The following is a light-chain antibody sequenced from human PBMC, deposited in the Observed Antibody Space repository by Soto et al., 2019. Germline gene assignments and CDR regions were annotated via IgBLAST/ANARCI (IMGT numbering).Light chain of an antibody. V-gene: IGKV3-20*01. CDR2: GAS. CDR3: QQYGRSPLMYT. CDR1: QSITSNF. J-gene: IGKJ2*01. Sequence: EIVLTQSPGTLSLSPGERATLSCRASQSITSNFLAWYQQKPGQAPRLLIYGASTRAADVPDRFSGSGSVPDFTLTITRLEPEDFAVYYCQQYGRSPLMYTFGQGTKLGVK.